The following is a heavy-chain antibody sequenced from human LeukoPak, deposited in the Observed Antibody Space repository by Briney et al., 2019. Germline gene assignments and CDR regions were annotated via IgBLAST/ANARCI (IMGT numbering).Heavy chain of an antibody. CDR3: AAGYSGYDGYAFDI. Sequence: ASVKVSCXVSGYTLTELSMHWVRQARGKGLEWMGGFDPEDGETIYAQKFQGRVTMTEDTSTDTAYMELSSLRSEDTAVYYCAAGYSGYDGYAFDIWGQGTMVTVSS. CDR2: FDPEDGET. V-gene: IGHV1-24*01. D-gene: IGHD5-12*01. CDR1: GYTLTELS. J-gene: IGHJ3*02.